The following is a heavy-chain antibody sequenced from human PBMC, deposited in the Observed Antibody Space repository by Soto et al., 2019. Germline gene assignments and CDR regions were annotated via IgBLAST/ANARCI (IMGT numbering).Heavy chain of an antibody. V-gene: IGHV4-59*01. D-gene: IGHD4-4*01. CDR1: GGSISSYY. CDR3: ARDGYTVTPNYYYGMDV. Sequence: QVQLQESGPGLVKPSETLSLTCTVSGGSISSYYWSWIRQPPGKGLEWIGYIYYTGSTNYNPSLNSRVTISVDTSKNQFSLKLSSVTAADTAVYYCARDGYTVTPNYYYGMDVWGQGTTVTVSS. J-gene: IGHJ6*02. CDR2: IYYTGST.